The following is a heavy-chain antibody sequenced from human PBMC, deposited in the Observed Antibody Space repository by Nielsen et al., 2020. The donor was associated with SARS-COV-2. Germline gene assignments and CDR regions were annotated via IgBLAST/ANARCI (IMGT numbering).Heavy chain of an antibody. V-gene: IGHV4-61*01. CDR3: ARDSYDYVWGIHRGDV. J-gene: IGHJ6*02. CDR2: IYYSGST. D-gene: IGHD3-16*01. Sequence: LRLSCTVSGGSISSGSYYWSWIRQPPGKGLEWIGYIYYSGSTNYNPPLKSRVTISVDTSKNQFSLKLSSVTAADTAVYYCARDSYDYVWGIHRGDVWGQGTTVTVSS. CDR1: GGSISSGSYY.